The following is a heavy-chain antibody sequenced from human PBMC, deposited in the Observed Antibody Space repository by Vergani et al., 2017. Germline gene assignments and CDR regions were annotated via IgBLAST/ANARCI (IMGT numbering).Heavy chain of an antibody. J-gene: IGHJ4*02. CDR3: ARTYYDSSGYYFRPPQGDY. Sequence: QVQLVESGGGVVQPGRSLRLSCAASGFTFSSYAMHWVRQAPGKGLEWVAVISYDGSNKYYADSVKGRFTISRDNSKNTPYLQMNSLRAEDTAVYYFARTYYDSSGYYFRPPQGDYWGQGTLVTVSS. CDR1: GFTFSSYA. D-gene: IGHD3-22*01. V-gene: IGHV3-30-3*01. CDR2: ISYDGSNK.